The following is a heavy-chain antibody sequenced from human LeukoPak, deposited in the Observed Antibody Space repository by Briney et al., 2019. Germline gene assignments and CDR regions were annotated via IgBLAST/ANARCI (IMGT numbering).Heavy chain of an antibody. CDR2: IYYSGST. Sequence: SETLSHTCTVSGGSISSYYWSWIRQPPGKGLEWIGYIYYSGSTNYNPSLKSRVTISVDTSENQFSLKLSSVTAADTAVYYCAREVDCSSTSCRDYWGQGTLVTVSS. D-gene: IGHD2-2*01. CDR3: AREVDCSSTSCRDY. V-gene: IGHV4-59*01. J-gene: IGHJ4*02. CDR1: GGSISSYY.